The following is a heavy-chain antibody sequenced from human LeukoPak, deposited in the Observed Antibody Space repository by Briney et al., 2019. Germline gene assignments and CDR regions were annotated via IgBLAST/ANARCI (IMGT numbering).Heavy chain of an antibody. CDR2: IRYDGSNK. D-gene: IGHD2-2*01. CDR3: AKDLVGYQLSMNWFDP. CDR1: GFTFSSYG. J-gene: IGHJ5*02. V-gene: IGHV3-30*02. Sequence: AGGSLRLSCAASGFTFSSYGMHWVRQAPGKGLEWVAFIRYDGSNKYYADSVKGRFTISRDNSKNTLYLQMNSLRAEDTAVYYCAKDLVGYQLSMNWFDPWRQGTLVTVSS.